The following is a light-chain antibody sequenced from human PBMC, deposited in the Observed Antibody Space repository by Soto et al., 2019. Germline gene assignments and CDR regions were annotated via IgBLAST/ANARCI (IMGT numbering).Light chain of an antibody. CDR2: KAS. CDR3: QQCGGSPT. J-gene: IGKJ1*01. V-gene: IGKV1-5*03. CDR1: QTISSW. Sequence: DIQMTQSPSTLSGSVGDRVTITCRASQTISSWLAWYQQKPGKAPKLLIYKASTLKSGVPSRFSGSGSGTEFTLTISRLEPEDFAMYYCQQCGGSPTFGQGTKVDTK.